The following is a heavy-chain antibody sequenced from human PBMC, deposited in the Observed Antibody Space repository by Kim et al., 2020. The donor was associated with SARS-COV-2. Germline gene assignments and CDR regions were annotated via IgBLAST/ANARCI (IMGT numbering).Heavy chain of an antibody. CDR3: AREPDGEMDY. V-gene: IGHV3-11*04. Sequence: TTTYADSVKARFTISRAKSTNSLFLEMNSLRDEDTAMYYCAREPDGEMDYWGKDTLVTVSS. CDR2: TT. J-gene: IGHJ4*02. D-gene: IGHD3-10*01.